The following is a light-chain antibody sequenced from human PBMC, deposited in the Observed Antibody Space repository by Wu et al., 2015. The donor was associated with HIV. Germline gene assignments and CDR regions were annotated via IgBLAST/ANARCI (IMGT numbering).Light chain of an antibody. Sequence: EIVLTQSPGTLSLSPGERATLSCRASQSVSSNFLAWYQHRPGQAPRLLIYGASNRATGIPDRFSGSGSGTDFTLTISRLEPEDFAVYYCQQRSNWPPVVTFGPGTKVDIK. CDR3: QQRSNWPPVVT. CDR2: GAS. CDR1: QSVSSNF. J-gene: IGKJ3*01. V-gene: IGKV3D-20*02.